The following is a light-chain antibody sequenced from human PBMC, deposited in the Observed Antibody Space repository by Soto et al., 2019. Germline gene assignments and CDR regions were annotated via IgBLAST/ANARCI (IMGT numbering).Light chain of an antibody. CDR1: QSVSSN. CDR2: GAS. J-gene: IGKJ2*01. V-gene: IGKV3-15*01. CDR3: QQYNNWPPYT. Sequence: LVMTQSPATLSVSPGERATLSCRASQSVSSNLAWYQQKPGQAPRLLIYGASTRATGIPARFTGSGSGTEFTLTISSLQSEDFAVYYCQQYNNWPPYTFGQGTKVDIK.